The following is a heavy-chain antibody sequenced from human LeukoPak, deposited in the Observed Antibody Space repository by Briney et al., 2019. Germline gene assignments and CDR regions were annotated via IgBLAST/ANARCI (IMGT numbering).Heavy chain of an antibody. V-gene: IGHV3-21*01. J-gene: IGHJ4*02. CDR3: ATNGGGYFDY. CDR2: ISSSSYI. Sequence: GGSLRLSCAASGFTFSSYSMNWVRQAPGTGLEWVSSISSSSYIYYADSVKGRFTISRDNAKNSLYLQMNSLRAEDTAVYYCATNGGGYFDYWGQGTLVTVSS. CDR1: GFTFSSYS. D-gene: IGHD3-10*01.